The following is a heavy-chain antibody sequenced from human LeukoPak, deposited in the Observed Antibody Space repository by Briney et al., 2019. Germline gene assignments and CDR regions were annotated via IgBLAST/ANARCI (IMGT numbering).Heavy chain of an antibody. D-gene: IGHD5-18*01. CDR1: GGTFSSYA. V-gene: IGHV1-69*04. Sequence: ASVKVSCKASGGTFSSYAISWVRQAPGQGLEWMGRIIPILGIANYAQKFQGRVTITADKSTSTAYMELSSLRSEDTAVYYCASRPGVTMAGFDYWGQGTLVTVPS. J-gene: IGHJ4*02. CDR2: IIPILGIA. CDR3: ASRPGVTMAGFDY.